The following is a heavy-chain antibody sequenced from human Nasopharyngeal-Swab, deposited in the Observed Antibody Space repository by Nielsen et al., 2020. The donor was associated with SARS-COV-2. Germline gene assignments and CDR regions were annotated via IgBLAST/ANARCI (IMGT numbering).Heavy chain of an antibody. CDR2: ISGNSVSI. Sequence: GGSLRLSCAASGFTFDDYAMYWVRQAPGKGLEWVSGISGNSVSIGYSDSVKGRFIISRDNAKNSLYLQMNSLRAEDTALYYCAKDKGAGSFDYWGQGTLVTVSS. CDR3: AKDKGAGSFDY. J-gene: IGHJ4*02. CDR1: GFTFDDYA. V-gene: IGHV3-9*01. D-gene: IGHD6-13*01.